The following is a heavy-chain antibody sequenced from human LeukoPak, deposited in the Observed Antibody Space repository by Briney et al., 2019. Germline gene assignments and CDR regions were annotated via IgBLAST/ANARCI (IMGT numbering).Heavy chain of an antibody. CDR3: VRDDGATKPC. V-gene: IGHV3-7*01. Sequence: GGSLRLSCAASGFTLSSYWMSWVRQAPGKGLEWVANIKRDGSEKYYVDSVKGRFTISRDNARNSLYLQMNSLRVEDTAVYYCVRDDGATKPCWGQGTLVTVSS. CDR1: GFTLSSYW. D-gene: IGHD1-26*01. CDR2: IKRDGSEK. J-gene: IGHJ4*02.